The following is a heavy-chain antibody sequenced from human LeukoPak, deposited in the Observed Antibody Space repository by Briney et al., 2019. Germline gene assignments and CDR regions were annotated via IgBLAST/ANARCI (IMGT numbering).Heavy chain of an antibody. CDR1: GYTFTSYG. V-gene: IGHV1-18*01. Sequence: ASVKVSCKASGYTFTSYGISWVRQAPGQGLEWMGWISAYNGNTNYAQKLQGRVTMTTDTSTSTACMELSSLRSEDTAVYYCARDLFDILTGQWGQGTLVTVTS. CDR3: ARDLFDILTGQ. D-gene: IGHD3-9*01. CDR2: ISAYNGNT. J-gene: IGHJ4*02.